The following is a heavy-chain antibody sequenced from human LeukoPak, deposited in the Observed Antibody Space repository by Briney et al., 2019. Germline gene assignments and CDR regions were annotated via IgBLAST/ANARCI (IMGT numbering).Heavy chain of an antibody. D-gene: IGHD6-6*01. CDR2: IYPGDSDT. CDR1: GYSFTSYW. V-gene: IGHV5-51*01. CDR3: ATCLYSSSRENAFDI. J-gene: IGHJ3*02. Sequence: GESLKISCKGSGYSFTSYWIGWVRQMPGKGLEWMGIIYPGDSDTRYSPSFQGQVTISADKSISTAYLQWSSLKASDTAMYYCATCLYSSSRENAFDIWGQGTMVTVSS.